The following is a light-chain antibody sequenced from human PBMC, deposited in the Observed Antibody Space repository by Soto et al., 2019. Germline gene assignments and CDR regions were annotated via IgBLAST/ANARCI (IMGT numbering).Light chain of an antibody. V-gene: IGKV3-11*01. J-gene: IGKJ4*01. CDR1: RSISSY. Sequence: DIVLTQSPATLSLSPGERATLSCRAGRSISSYLAWYQHKPGQAPRLLIYDASNRATGIPARFSGSGSGTDFTLTISSLEPEEFAVYYCQHRSNWPPTFGGGTRVEIK. CDR2: DAS. CDR3: QHRSNWPPT.